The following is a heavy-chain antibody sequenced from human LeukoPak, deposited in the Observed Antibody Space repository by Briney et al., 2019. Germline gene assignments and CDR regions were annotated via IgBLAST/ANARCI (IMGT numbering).Heavy chain of an antibody. CDR1: GYSISSGYY. J-gene: IGHJ4*02. D-gene: IGHD3-22*01. Sequence: PSETLSLTCTVSGYSISSGYYWGWIRQPPGKGLEWIGSIYHSGSTYYNPSLKSRVTISVDTSKNQFSLKLSSVTAADTAVYYCARGDSSGYIDYWGQGTLVTVSS. CDR3: ARGDSSGYIDY. V-gene: IGHV4-38-2*02. CDR2: IYHSGST.